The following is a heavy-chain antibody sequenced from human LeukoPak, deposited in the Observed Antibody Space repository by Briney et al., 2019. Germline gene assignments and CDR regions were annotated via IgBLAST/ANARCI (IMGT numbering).Heavy chain of an antibody. CDR1: GYSISTDYY. J-gene: IGHJ5*02. CDR2: ISHSGST. CDR3: AREQSRDFWSGYSRGNWFDP. D-gene: IGHD3-3*01. V-gene: IGHV4-38-2*02. Sequence: PSETLSLTCIVSGYSISTDYYWGWIRQPPGKGLEWIGSISHSGSTNYNPSLKSRVTISVDKSKNQFSLKLSSVTAADTAVYYCAREQSRDFWSGYSRGNWFDPWGQGTLVTVSS.